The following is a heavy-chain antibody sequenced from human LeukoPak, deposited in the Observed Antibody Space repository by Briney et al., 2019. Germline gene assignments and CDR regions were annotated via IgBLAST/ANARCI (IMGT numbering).Heavy chain of an antibody. D-gene: IGHD2-15*01. CDR3: AKDRSKKVVFVATSLVY. CDR1: GFTFSSYS. V-gene: IGHV3-23*01. J-gene: IGHJ4*02. Sequence: GGSLRLSCAASGFTFSSYSMNWVRQAPGKGLEWVSVISGSGGSTYYADSVKGRFTISRANLKNTLYLQMNSLRAEDTAVYYCAKDRSKKVVFVATSLVYLGQRSQVTLSS. CDR2: ISGSGGST.